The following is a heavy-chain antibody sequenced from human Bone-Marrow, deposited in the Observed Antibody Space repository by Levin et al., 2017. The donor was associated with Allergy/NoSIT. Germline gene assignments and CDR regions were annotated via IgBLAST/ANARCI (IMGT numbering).Heavy chain of an antibody. CDR2: IYHSGST. D-gene: IGHD6-13*01. V-gene: IGHV4-4*02. CDR1: GGSISSSNW. Sequence: SETLSLTCAVSGGSISSSNWWSWVRQPPGKGLEWIGEIYHSGSTNYNPSLKSRVTISVDKSKNQFSLKLSSVTAADTAVYYCARGDSIAAAAHTFDYWGQGTLVTVSS. J-gene: IGHJ4*02. CDR3: ARGDSIAAAAHTFDY.